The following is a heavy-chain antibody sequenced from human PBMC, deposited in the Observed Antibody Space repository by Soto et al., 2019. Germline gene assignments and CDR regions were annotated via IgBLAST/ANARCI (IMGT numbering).Heavy chain of an antibody. Sequence: QMQLQESGPGLVKPSGTLSLTCAVSGDSVSSPYYWCWVRQPPGKGLEWIGEVFHTGTTSYNPSLRSRVTISMDKSNNQFSLDLTSVTAADTAVYYCARSAGWYAVHSWGPGTLVIVSS. J-gene: IGHJ4*02. CDR2: VFHTGTT. CDR1: GDSVSSPYY. D-gene: IGHD6-19*01. V-gene: IGHV4-4*02. CDR3: ARSAGWYAVHS.